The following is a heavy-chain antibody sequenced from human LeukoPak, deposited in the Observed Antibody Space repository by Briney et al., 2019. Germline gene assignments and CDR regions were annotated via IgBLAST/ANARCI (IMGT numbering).Heavy chain of an antibody. V-gene: IGHV3-53*01. CDR2: IYSGGNT. D-gene: IGHD2-15*01. Sequence: GGSLRLSCAASGFTVSSNYINWVRQAPGKGLEWVSVIYSGGNTYYADSVKGRFTISRDNSKNTLYLQMNSLRAEDTAVYYCARDLVVVAATWGWWFDPWGQGTLVTVSS. J-gene: IGHJ5*02. CDR3: ARDLVVVAATWGWWFDP. CDR1: GFTVSSNY.